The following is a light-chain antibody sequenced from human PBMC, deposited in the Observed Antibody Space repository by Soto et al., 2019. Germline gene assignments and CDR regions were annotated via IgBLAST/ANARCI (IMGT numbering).Light chain of an antibody. CDR3: QQSGDSPRP. CDR1: RSLSSDY. CDR2: HAS. J-gene: IGKJ1*01. Sequence: LMHSPDTVAWCPGEGASLSCRASRSLSSDYLAWYQQKPGQAPRLLFYHASRRATGTPDRFSVSGSGTDFTLTISRLAPGDFAVYYCQQSGDSPRPFGQGTKVDIK. V-gene: IGKV3-20*01.